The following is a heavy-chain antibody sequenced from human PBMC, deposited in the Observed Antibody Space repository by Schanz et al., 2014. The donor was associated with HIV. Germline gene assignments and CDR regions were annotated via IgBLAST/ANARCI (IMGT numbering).Heavy chain of an antibody. J-gene: IGHJ4*02. CDR1: GFTFSSYS. D-gene: IGHD6-13*01. CDR3: ATDLSSSWFFDN. CDR2: ISSRSSDK. Sequence: EVQLVESGGGLVKPGGSLRLSCAASGFTFSSYSLNWVRQAPGKGLEWVSSISSRSSDKYYADSVKGRFTISRDNAKNSLYLQMNSLRAEDTAVYFCATDLSSSWFFDNWGQGTLVTVSS. V-gene: IGHV3-21*01.